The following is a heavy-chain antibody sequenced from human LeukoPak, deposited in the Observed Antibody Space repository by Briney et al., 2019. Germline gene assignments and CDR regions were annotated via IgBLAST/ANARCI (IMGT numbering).Heavy chain of an antibody. D-gene: IGHD6-19*01. CDR2: IYHSGST. J-gene: IGHJ4*02. CDR1: GGSISSGGYS. V-gene: IGHV4-30-2*01. CDR3: ARLAVAGTGY. Sequence: SETLSLTCAVSGGSISSGGYSWSWIRQPPGKGLEWIGYIYHSGSTYYNPSLKSRVTISVDTSKNQFSLKLSSVTAADTAVYYCARLAVAGTGYWGQETLVTVSS.